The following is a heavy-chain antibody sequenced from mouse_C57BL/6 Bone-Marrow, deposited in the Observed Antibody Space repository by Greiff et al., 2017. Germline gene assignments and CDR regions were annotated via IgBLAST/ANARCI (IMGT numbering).Heavy chain of an antibody. CDR2: IFPGDGDT. CDR3: ARGAY. J-gene: IGHJ3*01. CDR1: GYAFSSYW. V-gene: IGHV1-80*01. Sequence: QVHVKQSGAELVKPGASVKISCKASGYAFSSYWMNWVKQRPGQGLEWIGQIFPGDGDTNYNGKFKGKATLTADKSSSTAYMQLSSLASEDSAVYFCARGAYWGQGTLVTVSA.